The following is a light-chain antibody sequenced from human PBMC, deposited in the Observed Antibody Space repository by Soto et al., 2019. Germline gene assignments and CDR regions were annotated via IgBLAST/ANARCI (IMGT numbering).Light chain of an antibody. CDR2: AAS. CDR1: QGISSW. J-gene: IGKJ5*01. CDR3: QQANSFPPD. Sequence: DIQMTPTPSTGAASGGGGDPITRRASQGISSWLAWYQQKPGKAPKLLIYAASRLQSGVPSRFSGSGSGTDFTLTITSLQPEDCATYYCQQANSFPPDVGQGTRLEI. V-gene: IGKV1-12*01.